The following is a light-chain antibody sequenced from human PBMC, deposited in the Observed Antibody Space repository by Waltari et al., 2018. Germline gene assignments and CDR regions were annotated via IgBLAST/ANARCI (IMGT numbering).Light chain of an antibody. CDR3: ALYMGSGIWV. V-gene: IGLV8-61*01. Sequence: QTVVTQEPSLSVSPGGTVTLTCALSSGSLSTTSYATWYQQPPGQAPCTLVYKANARSSGVPDRFSGSILGNTAALTITGAQADDESDYYCALYMGSGIWVFGGGTRLTVL. CDR2: KAN. CDR1: SGSLSTTSY. J-gene: IGLJ3*02.